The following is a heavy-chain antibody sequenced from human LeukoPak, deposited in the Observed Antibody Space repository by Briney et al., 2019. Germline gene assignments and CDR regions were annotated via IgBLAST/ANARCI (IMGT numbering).Heavy chain of an antibody. J-gene: IGHJ5*02. CDR1: GGSISSSSYY. CDR2: IYYSGST. CDR3: ARDLTMGQSWFDP. V-gene: IGHV4-39*07. Sequence: PSETLSLTCTVSGGSISSSSYYWGWIRQPPGKGLEWIGSIYYSGSTYYNPSLKSRVTISVDTSKNQFSLKLSSVTAADTAVYYCARDLTMGQSWFDPWGQGTLVTVSS. D-gene: IGHD3-10*01.